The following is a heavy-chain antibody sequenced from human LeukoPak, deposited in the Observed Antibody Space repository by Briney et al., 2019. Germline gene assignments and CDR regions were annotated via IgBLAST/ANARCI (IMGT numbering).Heavy chain of an antibody. CDR2: ISSSGSTI. Sequence: GGSLRLSCVASGFTFSSYEMNWVRQAPGKGLEWVSYISSSGSTIYYADSVKGRFTISRDNAKNSLYLQMNSLRAEDTAVYYCARARSSGWFENYYGMDVWGKGTTVTVSS. D-gene: IGHD6-19*01. V-gene: IGHV3-48*03. CDR1: GFTFSSYE. J-gene: IGHJ6*04. CDR3: ARARSSGWFENYYGMDV.